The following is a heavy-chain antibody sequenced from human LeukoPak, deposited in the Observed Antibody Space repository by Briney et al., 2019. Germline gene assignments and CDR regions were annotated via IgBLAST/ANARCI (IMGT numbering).Heavy chain of an antibody. CDR3: ARQGHKLTLVDYYGMDV. Sequence: SETLSLNCTVSGGSINSDYWSWVRQSPGKGLEWIGYIYYSGSSTNYSPSLKSRVTISVDRSKNQFSLKLNSVTAADTAVYYCARQGHKLTLVDYYGMDVWGQGTTVTVSS. D-gene: IGHD1-26*01. CDR2: IYYSGSST. J-gene: IGHJ6*02. V-gene: IGHV4-59*08. CDR1: GGSINSDY.